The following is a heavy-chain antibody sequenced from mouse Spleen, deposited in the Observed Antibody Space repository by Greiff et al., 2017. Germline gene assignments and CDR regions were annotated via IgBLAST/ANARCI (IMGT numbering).Heavy chain of an antibody. CDR2: ILPGSGRT. V-gene: IGHV1-9*01. CDR1: GYTFTGYW. CDR3: EREELGRGYFDV. D-gene: IGHD4-1*01. Sequence: VQGVESGAELMKPGASVKLSCKATGYTFTGYWIEWVKQRPGPGLEWIGEILPGSGRTNYNEKFKGKATFTADTSSNTAYMQLSSLTTEDSAIYYCEREELGRGYFDVWGTGTTVTVSS. J-gene: IGHJ1*03.